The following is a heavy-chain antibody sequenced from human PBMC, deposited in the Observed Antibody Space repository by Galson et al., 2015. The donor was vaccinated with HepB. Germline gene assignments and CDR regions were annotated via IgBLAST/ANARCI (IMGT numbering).Heavy chain of an antibody. CDR3: AKGGHMSPFDP. Sequence: SLRLSCAASGLTFSKYAMSWVRQAPGKGLDWVSTISGSGGSTFYADSVKGRFTISRDNSKNTVSLLMNSLGDEDTAVYYCAKGGHMSPFDPWGLGTLVIVSS. CDR1: GLTFSKYA. J-gene: IGHJ5*02. V-gene: IGHV3-23*01. CDR2: ISGSGGST.